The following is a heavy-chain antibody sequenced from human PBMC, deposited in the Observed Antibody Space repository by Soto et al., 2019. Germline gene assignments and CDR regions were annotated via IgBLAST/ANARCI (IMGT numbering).Heavy chain of an antibody. CDR3: ARMATFGSLNWFDP. CDR1: GYSFTNND. V-gene: IGHV1-8*01. Sequence: ASVQVPCKASGYSFTNNDVSWVRQATGQGLEWMGWMNPGSGDTGYAQKFQGRVTMTRDISTATAYMELSSLRSDDTAIYYCARMATFGSLNWFDPWGQGTLVTVSS. J-gene: IGHJ5*02. CDR2: MNPGSGDT. D-gene: IGHD3-16*01.